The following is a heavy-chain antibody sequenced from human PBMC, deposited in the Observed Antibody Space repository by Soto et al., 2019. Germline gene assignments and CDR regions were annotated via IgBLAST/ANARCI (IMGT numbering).Heavy chain of an antibody. CDR3: AKAKEFGLLPLYYYGMDV. J-gene: IGHJ6*02. Sequence: EVQLLESGGGLVQPGGSLRLSCAASGFTFSSYAMTWVRQAPGKGLEWVSSISGSGSTTYNGDSVRGRFTISRDNSKNTLYLPMNSLRAEDTAVYYCAKAKEFGLLPLYYYGMDVWGQGTTFTVSS. CDR1: GFTFSSYA. CDR2: ISGSGSTT. V-gene: IGHV3-23*01. D-gene: IGHD2-15*01.